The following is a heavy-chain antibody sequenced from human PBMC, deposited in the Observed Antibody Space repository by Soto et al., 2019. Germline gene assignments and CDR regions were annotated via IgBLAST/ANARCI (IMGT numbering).Heavy chain of an antibody. J-gene: IGHJ6*02. Sequence: GGSLRLSCAASGFTFSSYAMSWVRQAPGKGLEWVSAISGSGGSTYYADSVKGRFTISRDNSKNTLYLQMNSLRAEDTAVYYCAKGAWGGYCSGGSCYPYYYYYYGMDVWGQGTTVTVSS. V-gene: IGHV3-23*01. CDR2: ISGSGGST. CDR1: GFTFSSYA. D-gene: IGHD2-15*01. CDR3: AKGAWGGYCSGGSCYPYYYYYYGMDV.